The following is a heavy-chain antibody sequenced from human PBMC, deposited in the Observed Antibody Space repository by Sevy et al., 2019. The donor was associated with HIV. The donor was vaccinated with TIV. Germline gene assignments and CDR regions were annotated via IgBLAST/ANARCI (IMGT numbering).Heavy chain of an antibody. V-gene: IGHV3-7*04. CDR2: IKQDESEK. CDR1: GFSFSNYW. D-gene: IGHD3-22*01. Sequence: GGSLRLSCAASGFSFSNYWMHWVRQAPGKGLEWVANIKQDESEKYYVASVKGRFTISRDNAKNSLYLQMNSLRPEDTAVYYCARGNSGSFDDWGQGTLVTVSS. CDR3: ARGNSGSFDD. J-gene: IGHJ4*02.